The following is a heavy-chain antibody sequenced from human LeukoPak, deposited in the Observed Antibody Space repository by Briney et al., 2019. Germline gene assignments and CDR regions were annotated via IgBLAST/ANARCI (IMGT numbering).Heavy chain of an antibody. CDR2: ISTSSSYI. J-gene: IGHJ4*02. Sequence: PGGSLRLSCAASGFTFSSYSMNWVRQAPGKGLEWVSSISTSSSYIYYADSVKGRFTISRDNAKNSLYLQMNSLRADDTAVYYCARSELAQLWLSGGDYFDYWGQGTLVTVSS. CDR1: GFTFSSYS. CDR3: ARSELAQLWLSGGDYFDY. V-gene: IGHV3-21*01. D-gene: IGHD5-18*01.